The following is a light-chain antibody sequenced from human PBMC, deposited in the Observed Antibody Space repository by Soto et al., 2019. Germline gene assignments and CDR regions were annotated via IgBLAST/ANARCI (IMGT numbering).Light chain of an antibody. J-gene: IGKJ2*01. CDR1: ESLSDF. CDR3: QSYNDWPFA. CDR2: GVS. V-gene: IGKV3-15*01. Sequence: EIVLTQSPATLSVSPGERVTLSCGASESLSDFLAWYQHKPGQSPRLLIYGVSTRVAGVPSRFSGGGSATDFTLTISSLQSEDFAVYYCQSYNDWPFAFGQGTKLEI.